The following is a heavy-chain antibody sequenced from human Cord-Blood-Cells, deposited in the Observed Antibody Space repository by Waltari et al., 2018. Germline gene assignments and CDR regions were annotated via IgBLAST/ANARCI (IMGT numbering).Heavy chain of an antibody. CDR2: IYYSGST. D-gene: IGHD3-3*01. Sequence: QVQLQESGPGLVQPSATLSLTCTASGGSISSPHRSWLRRPPGKGLEWIGYIYYSGSTNYNPSLKSRVTISVDTSKNQFSLKLSSVTAADTAVYYCARGANDFWSGYYNYWGQGTLVTVSS. J-gene: IGHJ4*02. V-gene: IGHV4-59*11. CDR1: GGSISSPH. CDR3: ARGANDFWSGYYNY.